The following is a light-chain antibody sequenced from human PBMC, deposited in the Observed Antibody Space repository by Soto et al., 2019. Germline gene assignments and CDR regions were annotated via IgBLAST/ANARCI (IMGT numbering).Light chain of an antibody. CDR1: QSVRSNY. CDR2: GAS. J-gene: IGKJ5*01. CDR3: QQYKNWPL. V-gene: IGKV3-20*01. Sequence: DIVLTQSPGTLSLSPGERATLSCRASQSVRSNYLAWYQQKGGQAPRLLIYGASSRATGIPDRFSGSGSGTDFTLTISRLEPEDFAVYYCQQYKNWPLFGQGTRLEIK.